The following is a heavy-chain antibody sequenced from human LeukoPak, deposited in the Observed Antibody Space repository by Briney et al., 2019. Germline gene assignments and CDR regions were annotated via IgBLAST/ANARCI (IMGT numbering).Heavy chain of an antibody. CDR3: AKANHMVRGEFDY. CDR2: ISGSGGST. CDR1: GFTFSSYA. J-gene: IGHJ4*02. Sequence: GGTLRLSCAASGFTFSSYAMSWVRQAPGKGLEWVSAISGSGGSTYYADSVKGRFTISRDNSKNTLYLQMNSLRAEDTAVYYCAKANHMVRGEFDYWGQGTLASVSS. D-gene: IGHD3-10*01. V-gene: IGHV3-23*01.